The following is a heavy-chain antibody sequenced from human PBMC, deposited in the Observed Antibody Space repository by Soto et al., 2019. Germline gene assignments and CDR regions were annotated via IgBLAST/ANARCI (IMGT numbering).Heavy chain of an antibody. V-gene: IGHV3-23*01. J-gene: IGHJ4*02. D-gene: IGHD3-16*01. CDR3: AKARLYNSPFDN. CDR2: ISGEGSST. CDR1: GFTFINYA. Sequence: EVQLLESGGGLVQPGGSLRLSCATSGFTFINYAMAWVRQAPGKGLEWVSIISGEGSSTHYADFVKGRFIISRDSSTNTLYLQMGSLRAEVTAVYYCAKARLYNSPFDNWGQGTVVSVSS.